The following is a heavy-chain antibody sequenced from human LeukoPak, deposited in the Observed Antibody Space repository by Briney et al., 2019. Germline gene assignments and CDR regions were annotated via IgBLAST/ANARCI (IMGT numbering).Heavy chain of an antibody. CDR3: ATGRVIVGAPYYYYYMDV. D-gene: IGHD1-26*01. CDR2: FDPEDGET. V-gene: IGHV1-24*01. J-gene: IGHJ6*03. Sequence: GASVKVSCKVSGYALTELSMHWVRQAPGKGLEWMGGFDPEDGETIYAQKFQGRVTMTEDTSTDTAYMELSSLGSEDTAVYYCATGRVIVGAPYYYYYMDVWGKGTTVTVSS. CDR1: GYALTELS.